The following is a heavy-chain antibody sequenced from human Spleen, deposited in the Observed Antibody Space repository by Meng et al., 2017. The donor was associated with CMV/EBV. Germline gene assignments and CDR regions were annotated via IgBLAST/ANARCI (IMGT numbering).Heavy chain of an antibody. Sequence: SETLSLTCTVSGYSISSGYYWGWIRQPPGKGLEWIGYIYYSGSTNYNPSLKSRVTISVDTSKNQFSLKLSSVTAADTAVYYCASYDFWSGYHFDYWGQGTLVTVSS. CDR3: ASYDFWSGYHFDY. J-gene: IGHJ4*02. D-gene: IGHD3-3*01. CDR1: GYSISSGYY. V-gene: IGHV4-38-2*02. CDR2: IYYSGST.